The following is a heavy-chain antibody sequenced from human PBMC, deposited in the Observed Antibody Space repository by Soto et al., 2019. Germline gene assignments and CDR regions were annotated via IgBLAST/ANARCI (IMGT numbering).Heavy chain of an antibody. Sequence: PSQTLSLTCAISGDSVSSNSAAWNWIRQSPSRGLEWLGRTYYRSKWYNDYAVSVKSRITINPDTSKNQFSLQLNSVTPEDTAVYYCARESYPAGYCSGGSCYGGWHWGQGTLVTVSS. D-gene: IGHD2-15*01. V-gene: IGHV6-1*01. CDR1: GDSVSSNSAA. CDR2: TYYRSKWYN. J-gene: IGHJ1*01. CDR3: ARESYPAGYCSGGSCYGGWH.